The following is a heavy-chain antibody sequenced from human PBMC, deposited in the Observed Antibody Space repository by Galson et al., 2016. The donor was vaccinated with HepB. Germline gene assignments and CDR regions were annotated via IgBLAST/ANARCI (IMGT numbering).Heavy chain of an antibody. CDR3: ARDLHSGGLPWSGIDP. D-gene: IGHD3-10*01. J-gene: IGHJ5*02. CDR1: GGSISSFY. Sequence: SETLSLTCSVSGGSISSFYWSWIRQPPGKGLEWIGYISYNGIPKYNPSLKIRVTISVDTSRKLVSLRLNSVTAADTAVYYCARDLHSGGLPWSGIDPWGQGTLLTVSS. V-gene: IGHV4-59*01. CDR2: ISYNGIP.